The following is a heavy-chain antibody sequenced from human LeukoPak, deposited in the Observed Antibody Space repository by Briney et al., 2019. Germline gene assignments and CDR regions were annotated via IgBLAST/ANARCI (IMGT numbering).Heavy chain of an antibody. V-gene: IGHV4-59*08. CDR3: ARPRSSGWYGVFNI. Sequence: SGTLSLTCTVSGGSINSYYWSWIRQPPGKGLECFGYISYSGSTKCNPSLKSRVTISIDTSKNQFSLKLSSVTAADTAVYYCARPRSSGWYGVFNIWGQGTMVTVSS. CDR2: ISYSGST. D-gene: IGHD6-19*01. CDR1: GGSINSYY. J-gene: IGHJ3*02.